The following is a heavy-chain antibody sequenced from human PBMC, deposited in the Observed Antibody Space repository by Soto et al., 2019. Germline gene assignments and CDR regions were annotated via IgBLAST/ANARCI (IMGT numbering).Heavy chain of an antibody. CDR2: IGRSSTYI. Sequence: VGSLRLSCVFSGSIFSRYNMNWVRHSPGKGLEWVSSIGRSSTYIYYADSVKGRFTVSRDDAKNSLYLQTNSLRVEDTAVYYCATNAGGNAGAFDFWGQGTMVNVS. D-gene: IGHD3-16*01. J-gene: IGHJ3*01. CDR3: ATNAGGNAGAFDF. V-gene: IGHV3-21*01. CDR1: GSIFSRYN.